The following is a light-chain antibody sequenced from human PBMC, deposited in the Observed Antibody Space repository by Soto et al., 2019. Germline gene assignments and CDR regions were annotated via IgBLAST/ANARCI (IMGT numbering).Light chain of an antibody. V-gene: IGLV7-46*01. CDR3: LLSYSGPRV. Sequence: QAVVTQEPSLTVSPGETVTLTCGSSTGAVTSGHYPYWFQQKPGQAPRTLIYDTKNKHSWTPARFSGSLLGGKAALTLSGAQPEDVAEYYCLLSYSGPRVFGGGTKLTVL. CDR2: DTK. J-gene: IGLJ3*02. CDR1: TGAVTSGHY.